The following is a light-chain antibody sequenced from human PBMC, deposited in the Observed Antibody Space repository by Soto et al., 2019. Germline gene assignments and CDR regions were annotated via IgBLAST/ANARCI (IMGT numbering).Light chain of an antibody. CDR1: SSDVGAYDY. J-gene: IGLJ3*02. CDR2: DVV. Sequence: QAVVTQPASVSGSPGQSITISCSGTSSDVGAYDYVSWYQQHPGKAPKLMIYDVVNGPSGVSSRFSGSKSGNTASLTISGLQAEDEADYYCSSYTNSGTRVFGGGTKLTVL. CDR3: SSYTNSGTRV. V-gene: IGLV2-14*01.